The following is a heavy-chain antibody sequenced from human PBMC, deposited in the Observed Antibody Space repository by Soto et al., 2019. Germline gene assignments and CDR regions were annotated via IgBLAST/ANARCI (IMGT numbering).Heavy chain of an antibody. CDR1: GGTFSSYT. CDR2: IIPIFGTA. V-gene: IGHV1-69*13. Sequence: KQARASVKVSCKASGGTFSSYTISWVRQAPGQGLEWMGGIIPIFGTANYAQKFQGRVTITADESTSTAYMELSSLRSEDTAVYYCARAVSRSRSNRVSYYDFRFDPWGQGTLVTVSS. CDR3: ARAVSRSRSNRVSYYDFRFDP. J-gene: IGHJ5*02. D-gene: IGHD3-3*01.